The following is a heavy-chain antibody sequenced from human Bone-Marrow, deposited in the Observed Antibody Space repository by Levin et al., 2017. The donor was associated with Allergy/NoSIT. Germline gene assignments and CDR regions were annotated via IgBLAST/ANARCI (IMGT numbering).Heavy chain of an antibody. Sequence: SQTLSLTCTVSGGSISSSSYYWGWIRQPPGKGLEWIGSIYYSGSTYYNPSLKSRVTISVDTSKNQFSLKLSSVTAADTAVYYCARFRLPGAGYNIFLGDYWGQGTLVTVSS. D-gene: IGHD5-24*01. CDR3: ARFRLPGAGYNIFLGDY. CDR2: IYYSGST. J-gene: IGHJ4*02. V-gene: IGHV4-39*01. CDR1: GGSISSSSYY.